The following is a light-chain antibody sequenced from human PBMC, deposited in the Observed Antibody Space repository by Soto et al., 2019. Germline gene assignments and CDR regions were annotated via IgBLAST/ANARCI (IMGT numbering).Light chain of an antibody. Sequence: QPASVSGSPGQSITISCTGTSSDVGGYNYVSWYQQHPGKAPKLMIYDVSNRPSGVSNRFSGSKSGNTASLTISGLQAEDEADYYCSSYTSSSTLIFGGGTKLTVL. CDR2: DVS. CDR3: SSYTSSSTLI. CDR1: SSDVGGYNY. J-gene: IGLJ2*01. V-gene: IGLV2-14*01.